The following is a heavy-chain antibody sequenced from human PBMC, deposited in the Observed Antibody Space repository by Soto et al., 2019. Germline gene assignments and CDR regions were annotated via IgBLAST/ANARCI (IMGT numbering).Heavy chain of an antibody. CDR1: GFTLTSHW. Sequence: PGGSLRLSCAVSGFTLTSHWMKWVRQAPGKGLEWVASIKENGREMYYVDSVRGRFTISRDIAKKSLFLQMSSLRAEDTAMYYCARDDGDYVGQGTLVTVSS. V-gene: IGHV3-7*03. CDR3: ARDDGDY. J-gene: IGHJ4*02. CDR2: IKENGREM.